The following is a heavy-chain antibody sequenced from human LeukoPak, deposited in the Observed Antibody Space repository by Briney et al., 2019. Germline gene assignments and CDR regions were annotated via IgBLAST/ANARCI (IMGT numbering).Heavy chain of an antibody. D-gene: IGHD6-6*01. CDR1: GGSVSSSY. V-gene: IGHV4-59*02. CDR2: IFYNGGT. J-gene: IGHJ4*02. Sequence: SETLSLTCTVSGGSVSSSYWSWIRQPPGKGLEWIGYIFYNGGTQYSPSLSSRVTISVDTSKNQFSLKLSSVTAADTAVYYCAKPGSSRGIAGRRPTKYYFDYWGQGTLVTVSS. CDR3: AKPGSSRGIAGRRPTKYYFDY.